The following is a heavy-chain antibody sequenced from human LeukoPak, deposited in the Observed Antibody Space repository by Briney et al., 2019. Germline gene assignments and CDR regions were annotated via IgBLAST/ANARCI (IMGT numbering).Heavy chain of an antibody. CDR2: ISTYNGHT. D-gene: IGHD3-10*02. J-gene: IGHJ3*02. CDR1: GYSFTSHG. V-gene: IGHV1-18*01. CDR3: ARVYSGSEDAFDI. Sequence: ASVKVSCKASGYSFTSHGISWVRQAPGQGLEWMGWISTYNGHTNYAQKFQGRVTMTTDTSTRTAYMEVRSLRSDDTAVYYCARVYSGSEDAFDIWGQGTMVTVSS.